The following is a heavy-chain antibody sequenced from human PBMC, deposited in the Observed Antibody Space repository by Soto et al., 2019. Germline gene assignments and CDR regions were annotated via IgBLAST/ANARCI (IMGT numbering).Heavy chain of an antibody. J-gene: IGHJ4*02. CDR2: ISAYNGNT. CDR1: GYSFTSYG. CDR3: ARDRTYYDFWSGRATLDY. V-gene: IGHV1-18*04. Sequence: QVQLVQSGGEVQKPGASVKVSCKASGYSFTSYGINWVRQAPGQGLESMGWISAYNGNTNYAQQFQGRVTMTTDTSTSTAYMELRSLRADDTAVYYCARDRTYYDFWSGRATLDYWGQGTLVTVSS. D-gene: IGHD3-3*01.